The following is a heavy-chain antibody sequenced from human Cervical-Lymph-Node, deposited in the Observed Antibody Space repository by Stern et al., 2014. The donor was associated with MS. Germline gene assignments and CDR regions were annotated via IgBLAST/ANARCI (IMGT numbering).Heavy chain of an antibody. J-gene: IGHJ4*02. D-gene: IGHD3-16*01. Sequence: VQLVESGAEVKKPGSSVKVSCKGSGGTFSSYAINWVRQAPGQGPEWMGGIIPIFGTANYAQKFQGRVTITADESTSTAYMELSSLRSEDTAVYYCARDSRHYDASYYFDSWGQGTLVTVSS. CDR1: GGTFSSYA. V-gene: IGHV1-69*01. CDR2: IIPIFGTA. CDR3: ARDSRHYDASYYFDS.